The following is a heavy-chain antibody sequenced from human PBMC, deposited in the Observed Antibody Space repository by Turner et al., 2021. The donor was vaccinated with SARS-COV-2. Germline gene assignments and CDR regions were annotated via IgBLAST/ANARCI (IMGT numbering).Heavy chain of an antibody. CDR2: IYYSGST. Sequence: QVQLQESGPGLVKPSETLSLTCTVSGGSISSKSWSWIRQSPGRGLEWIGSIYYSGSTYYNPSLKSRVTISVDTSKNQFSLKLSSVTAADTAVYYCAGELVSVTRYYYYGMDVWGQGTTVTVSS. CDR1: GGSISSKS. V-gene: IGHV4-59*05. CDR3: AGELVSVTRYYYYGMDV. J-gene: IGHJ6*02. D-gene: IGHD6-13*01.